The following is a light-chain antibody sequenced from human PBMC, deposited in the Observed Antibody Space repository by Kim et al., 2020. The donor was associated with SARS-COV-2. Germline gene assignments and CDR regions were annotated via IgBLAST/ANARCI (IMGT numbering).Light chain of an antibody. CDR1: QSVSSRH. J-gene: IGKJ2*01. CDR2: GAS. V-gene: IGKV3-20*01. CDR3: QRYGDSYT. Sequence: EIVLTQSPDTLSLSPGDRATLSCRASQSVSSRHLAWYQQKPGQAPRLFIHGASNRATGIPDRFSGSGSGTDFTLTISRLEPEDFAVYYCQRYGDSYTFGQGTKLEIK.